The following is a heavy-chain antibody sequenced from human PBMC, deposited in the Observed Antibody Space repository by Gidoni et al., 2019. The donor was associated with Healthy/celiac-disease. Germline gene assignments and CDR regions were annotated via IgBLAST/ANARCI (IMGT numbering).Heavy chain of an antibody. Sequence: EVQLVQSGAEVKKHGEALRIACTGSGYRFSSYWISWVRQMTGKGLAWMGRIAPSDSYTNSSPSFQGHDTLSADQSISTACLQWSSLKASDTALYYCARRKIAAAGTVVDYWGQGTLVTVSS. J-gene: IGHJ4*02. CDR3: ARRKIAAAGTVVDY. D-gene: IGHD6-13*01. CDR1: GYRFSSYW. V-gene: IGHV5-10-1*01. CDR2: IAPSDSYT.